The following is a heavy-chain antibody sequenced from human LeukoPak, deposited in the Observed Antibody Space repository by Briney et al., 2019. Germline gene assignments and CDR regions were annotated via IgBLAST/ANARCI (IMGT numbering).Heavy chain of an antibody. CDR1: GESVSSYY. CDR2: TSGGGDA. CDR3: ARGPHLVADVYFDF. V-gene: IGHV4-4*07. D-gene: IGHD6-19*01. Sequence: PSETLSLTCTVSGESVSSYYWSWIRQPAGQGLEWVGRTSGGGDANFNPSLKSRVTMSVDTSKNQFSLKLISVTAADTAVYYCARGPHLVADVYFDFWGRGILVTVSS. J-gene: IGHJ2*01.